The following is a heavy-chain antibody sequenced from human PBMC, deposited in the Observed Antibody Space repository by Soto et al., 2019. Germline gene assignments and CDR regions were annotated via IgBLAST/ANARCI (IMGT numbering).Heavy chain of an antibody. CDR2: IWYDGSNK. V-gene: IGHV3-33*01. J-gene: IGHJ4*02. D-gene: IGHD3-22*01. CDR1: GFTFSSYG. Sequence: LSLTCAASGFTFSSYGMHWVRQAPGKGLEWVAVIWYDGSNKYYADSVKGRFTISRDNSKNTLYLQMNSLRAEDTAVYYCARDPSGGYYDSSGYSWYFVYWGQGTLVTVSS. CDR3: ARDPSGGYYDSSGYSWYFVY.